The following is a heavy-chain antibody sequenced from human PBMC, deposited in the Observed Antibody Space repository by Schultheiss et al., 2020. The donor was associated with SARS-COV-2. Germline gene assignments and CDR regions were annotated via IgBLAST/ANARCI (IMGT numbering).Heavy chain of an antibody. V-gene: IGHV3-13*01. D-gene: IGHD5-12*01. CDR1: GFTFSSYD. CDR3: ATGIVATNY. J-gene: IGHJ4*02. CDR2: IGTAGDT. Sequence: GGSLRLSCAASGFTFSSYDMHWVRQATGKGLEWVSAIGTAGDTYYPGSVKGRFTISRDNSKNTLYLQMNSLRAEDTAVYYCATGIVATNYWGQGTLVTVSS.